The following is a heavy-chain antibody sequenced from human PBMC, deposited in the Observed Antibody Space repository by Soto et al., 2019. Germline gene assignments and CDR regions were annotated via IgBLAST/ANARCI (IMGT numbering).Heavy chain of an antibody. CDR1: GGSISSGDYY. CDR3: ARVSGNYYYGMDV. J-gene: IGHJ6*02. CDR2: IYYSGST. Sequence: SETLSLTCTVSGGSISSGDYYWSWIRQPPGKGLEWIGCIYYSGSTYYNPSLKSRVTISVDTSKNHFSLKLSSVTAADTAVYYCARVSGNYYYGMDVWGQGTTVTVSS. D-gene: IGHD3-10*01. V-gene: IGHV4-30-4*01.